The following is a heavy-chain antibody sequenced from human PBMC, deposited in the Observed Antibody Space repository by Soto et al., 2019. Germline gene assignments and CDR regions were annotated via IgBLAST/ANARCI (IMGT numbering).Heavy chain of an antibody. CDR2: VYSGGST. CDR1: GFTVTIYN. Sequence: GGSLRLSCAASGFTVTIYNMIWSCQVKGGGLEWVAVVYSGGSTYYGDSVKGRFTISRDNSKNTLYLQMNSLRAEDTAVYYCARDEFYYDFWSGYSIDYWGQGTLVTVSS. CDR3: ARDEFYYDFWSGYSIDY. J-gene: IGHJ4*02. D-gene: IGHD3-3*01. V-gene: IGHV3-53*05.